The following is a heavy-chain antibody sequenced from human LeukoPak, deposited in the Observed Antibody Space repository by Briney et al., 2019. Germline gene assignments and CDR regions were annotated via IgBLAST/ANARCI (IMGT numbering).Heavy chain of an antibody. V-gene: IGHV3-30-3*01. CDR2: ISNDGNSK. Sequence: PGMSLRLSCAASGFTLSENNVHWVRQAPGKGLEWVALISNDGNSKSYADSVKGRFTLSGDNSKTTLYLQMNSLRAEDTAVYYCARDRSGFYSVDYWGQGTLVTVSS. CDR1: GFTLSENN. J-gene: IGHJ4*02. CDR3: ARDRSGFYSVDY. D-gene: IGHD5-12*01.